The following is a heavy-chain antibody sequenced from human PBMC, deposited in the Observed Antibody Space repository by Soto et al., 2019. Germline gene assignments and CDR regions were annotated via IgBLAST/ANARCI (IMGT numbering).Heavy chain of an antibody. J-gene: IGHJ4*02. Sequence: GGSLRLSCAASGIKFSNYAMSWVRQAPGKGLEWVSLISATGGGTYYADSVKGRFTISRDNSHNTLYLQVHSLTAEDTAVYYCAKDRRAGGNSAFYFDFWGQGAQVTVSS. CDR2: ISATGGGT. D-gene: IGHD3-16*01. CDR3: AKDRRAGGNSAFYFDF. CDR1: GIKFSNYA. V-gene: IGHV3-23*01.